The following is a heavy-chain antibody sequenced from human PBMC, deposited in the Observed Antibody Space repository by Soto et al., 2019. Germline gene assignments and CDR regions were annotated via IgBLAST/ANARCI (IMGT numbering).Heavy chain of an antibody. CDR3: ARLSGSCQIWFGP. CDR1: GGSISSNVFY. J-gene: IGHJ5*02. CDR2: IYYSGNT. D-gene: IGHD6-13*01. V-gene: IGHV4-31*03. Sequence: QVQLQESGPGLVKPSQTLSLTCIVSGGSISSNVFYWSWIRQHPGKGLEWIGYIYYSGNTYYNPSLKSRVTILVDTSKNQFSLKVSSVTAADTAVYYCARLSGSCQIWFGPWGQGTLVTVSS.